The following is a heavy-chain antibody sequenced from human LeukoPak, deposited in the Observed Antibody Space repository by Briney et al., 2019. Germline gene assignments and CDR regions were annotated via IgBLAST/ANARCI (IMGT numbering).Heavy chain of an antibody. Sequence: GRSLRLSCAASGFTFSSYAMHWVRQAPGKGLEWVAVISYDGSNKYYADSVKGRFTISRDNSKNTLYLQMNSLRAEDTAVYYCARDPIAGYGGNWFDPWGQGTLVTVSS. J-gene: IGHJ5*02. V-gene: IGHV3-30-3*01. CDR1: GFTFSSYA. D-gene: IGHD4-23*01. CDR3: ARDPIAGYGGNWFDP. CDR2: ISYDGSNK.